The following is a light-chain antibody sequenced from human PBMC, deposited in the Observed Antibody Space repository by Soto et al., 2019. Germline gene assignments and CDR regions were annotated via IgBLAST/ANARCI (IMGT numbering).Light chain of an antibody. CDR1: SSNLGARYD. J-gene: IGLJ3*02. V-gene: IGLV1-40*01. CDR2: GSS. Sequence: QSALTQPHTVSGAPGQTVTISCTGSSSNLGARYDVHWYQQVPGKAPKLLIFGSSDRASGVPDRFSGSKSGTSASLAITGLQADDEATYFCQSYDKSLSGSVFGGGTKLTVL. CDR3: QSYDKSLSGSV.